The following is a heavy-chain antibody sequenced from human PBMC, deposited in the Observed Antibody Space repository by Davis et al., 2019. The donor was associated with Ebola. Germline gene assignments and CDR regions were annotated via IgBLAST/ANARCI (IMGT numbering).Heavy chain of an antibody. D-gene: IGHD3-22*01. V-gene: IGHV4-4*07. CDR2: IYTSGST. Sequence: SETLSLTCNVSGGSISSYYWSWIRQPAGKGLEWIGRIYTSGSTNYNPSLKSRVTMSVDTSKNQFSLKLSSVTAADTAVYYCARDRSRYYYDSSGYYSTTGYFDLWGRGTLVTVSS. CDR1: GGSISSYY. J-gene: IGHJ2*01. CDR3: ARDRSRYYYDSSGYYSTTGYFDL.